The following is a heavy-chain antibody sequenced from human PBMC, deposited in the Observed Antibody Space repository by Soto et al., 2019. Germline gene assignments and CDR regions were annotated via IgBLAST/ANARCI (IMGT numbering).Heavy chain of an antibody. CDR3: ARTPGGHDILTGYYYYYGMDV. Sequence: GSGPTLVNPTQTLTLTCTFSGFSLSTSGMCVSWIRQPPGKALEWLARIDWDDDKYYSTSLKTRLTISKDTSKNQVVLTMTNMDPVDTATYYCARTPGGHDILTGYYYYYGMDVWGQGTTVTVSS. V-gene: IGHV2-70*11. J-gene: IGHJ6*02. CDR1: GFSLSTSGMC. D-gene: IGHD3-9*01. CDR2: IDWDDDK.